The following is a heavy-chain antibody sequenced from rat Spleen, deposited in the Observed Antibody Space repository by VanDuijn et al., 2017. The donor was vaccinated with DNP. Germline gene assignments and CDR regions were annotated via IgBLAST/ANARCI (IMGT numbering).Heavy chain of an antibody. Sequence: EVQLQESGPGLVKPSQSLSLICSVTGYSITSAYRWNWIRKFPGNKLEWMGFISSAGTTNYNPSLKSRISITRDTSKNQLFLQVNSVTTEDTATYYCARWPGYNPPYAMDAWGQGTSVTVSS. D-gene: IGHD1-4*01. CDR2: ISSAGTT. J-gene: IGHJ4*01. V-gene: IGHV3-3*01. CDR3: ARWPGYNPPYAMDA. CDR1: GYSITSAYR.